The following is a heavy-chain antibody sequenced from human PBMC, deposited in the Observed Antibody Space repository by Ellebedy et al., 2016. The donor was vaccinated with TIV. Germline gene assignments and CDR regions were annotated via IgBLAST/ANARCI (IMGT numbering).Heavy chain of an antibody. CDR1: GGSISSGDSY. Sequence: SETLSLXXTVSGGSISSGDSYWSWIRQPPGEGLEWIGYIYYTEETYYNPSLKSRVTISRDTSKNQFSLNLSSVTAADTAVYFCARGGEDFDYWGPGTLVTVSS. CDR2: IYYTEET. J-gene: IGHJ4*02. V-gene: IGHV4-30-4*01. CDR3: ARGGEDFDY. D-gene: IGHD3-10*01.